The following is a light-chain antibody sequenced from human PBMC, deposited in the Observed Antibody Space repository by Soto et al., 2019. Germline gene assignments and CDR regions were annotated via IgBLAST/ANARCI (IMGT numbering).Light chain of an antibody. CDR1: SSDVGGYDY. CDR3: CSYTRSRTRM. CDR2: DVS. J-gene: IGLJ3*02. Sequence: QSALTQPASVSGSPGQSITISCTGTSSDVGGYDYVSWYQQHPGKAPKLLIFDVSHRPSGVSNRFSGSKSGNTASLTISGLQAEDEAEYYCCSYTRSRTRMFGGVTKLTVL. V-gene: IGLV2-14*01.